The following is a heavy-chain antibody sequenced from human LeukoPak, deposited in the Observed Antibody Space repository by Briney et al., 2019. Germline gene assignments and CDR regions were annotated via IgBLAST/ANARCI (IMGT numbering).Heavy chain of an antibody. CDR2: MNPNSGNT. Sequence: ASVTVSCKASGYTFTSYDINWVRQATGQGLEWMGWMNPNSGNTGYAQKFQGRVTMTRNTSISTAYMELSSLRSEDTAVYYCARGRLAARSYYYYYMDVWGKGTTVTVSS. CDR1: GYTFTSYD. J-gene: IGHJ6*03. CDR3: ARGRLAARSYYYYYMDV. D-gene: IGHD6-6*01. V-gene: IGHV1-8*01.